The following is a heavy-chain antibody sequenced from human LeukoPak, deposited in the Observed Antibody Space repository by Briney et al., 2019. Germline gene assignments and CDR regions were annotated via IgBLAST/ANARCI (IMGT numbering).Heavy chain of an antibody. V-gene: IGHV3-23*01. CDR3: AKGSDGAGSYRPFDY. CDR1: GFTFSSST. J-gene: IGHJ4*02. D-gene: IGHD3-10*01. CDR2: INSGGGTT. Sequence: GGSLRLSCAASGFTFSSSTMSWLRQAPGEGLEWVSAINSGGGTTSAESVKGGFTISRDNSKNTLYLQMNSLRAEDTAVYYCAKGSDGAGSYRPFDYWGQGTLVTVSS.